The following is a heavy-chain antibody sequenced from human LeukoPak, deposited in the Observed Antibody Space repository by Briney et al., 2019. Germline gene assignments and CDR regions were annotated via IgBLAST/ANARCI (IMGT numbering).Heavy chain of an antibody. Sequence: PSETLSLTCLVSGGSITSDNYFWGWIRQPPEKGLEWIGGFYRSGTIFYSPSLGSRVAISIDTSKNQLSLRLLSVTAADTDVFYCARQGVVPNKAGWYFDLWGRGTLVTVSS. J-gene: IGHJ2*01. CDR2: FYRSGTI. CDR3: ARQGVVPNKAGWYFDL. V-gene: IGHV4-39*01. CDR1: GGSITSDNYF. D-gene: IGHD3-10*01.